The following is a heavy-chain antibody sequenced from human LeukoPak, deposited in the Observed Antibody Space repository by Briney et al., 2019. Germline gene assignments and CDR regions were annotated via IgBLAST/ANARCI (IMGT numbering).Heavy chain of an antibody. CDR1: GSTFTAYY. V-gene: IGHV1-2*02. CDR2: INPNSGGT. D-gene: IGHD3-22*01. J-gene: IGHJ3*02. CDR3: ARDYYDSSGFGAFDI. Sequence: ASVKVSCKASGSTFTAYYMHWVRQAPGPGLEWMGWINPNSGGTNYAQKFQGRVTMTRDTSISTAYMELSRLRSDDTAVYYCARDYYDSSGFGAFDIWGQGTMVTVSS.